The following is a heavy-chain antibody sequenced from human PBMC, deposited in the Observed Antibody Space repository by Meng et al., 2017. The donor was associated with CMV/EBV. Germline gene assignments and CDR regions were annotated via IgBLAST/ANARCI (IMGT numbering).Heavy chain of an antibody. J-gene: IGHJ6*02. D-gene: IGHD4-17*01. V-gene: IGHV3-30*19. CDR2: ISYDGSNK. CDR1: GFTFSPFW. CDR3: ARVRTVTTPYYYYYYGMDV. Sequence: GGSLRLSCGSYGFTFSPFWMSWFRRAPGKGLEWVAVISYDGSNKYYADSVKGRFTISRDNSKNTLYLQMNSLRAEDTAVYYCARVRTVTTPYYYYYYGMDVWGQGTTVTVSS.